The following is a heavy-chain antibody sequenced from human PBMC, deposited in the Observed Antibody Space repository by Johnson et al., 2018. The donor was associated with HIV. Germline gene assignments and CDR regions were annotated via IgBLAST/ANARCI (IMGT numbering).Heavy chain of an antibody. J-gene: IGHJ3*02. CDR3: ARWGVVTPHAFDI. CDR2: IYSGGST. D-gene: IGHD4-23*01. CDR1: AFTVSSNY. Sequence: VQLVESGGGVAQPGGSLRLSCASSAFTVSSNYMSWVRQAPGTGLEWVSVIYSGGSTYYADSVKGRFTISRDNSKNTLYLQMNSLRAEDTAVYYCARWGVVTPHAFDIWGQGTMVTVSS. V-gene: IGHV3-66*02.